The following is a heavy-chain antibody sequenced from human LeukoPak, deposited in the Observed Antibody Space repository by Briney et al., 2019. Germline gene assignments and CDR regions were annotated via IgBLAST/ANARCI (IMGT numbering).Heavy chain of an antibody. V-gene: IGHV1-3*01. Sequence: ASVNVSCKASGYTFTSYAMHWVRQAPGQRLEWMGWINAGNGNTKYSQKFQGRVTITRDTSESTAYMELSSLRSEDTAVYYCASALIWYGKNVFDYWGQGTLVTVSS. J-gene: IGHJ4*02. CDR3: ASALIWYGKNVFDY. CDR1: GYTFTSYA. D-gene: IGHD6-13*01. CDR2: INAGNGNT.